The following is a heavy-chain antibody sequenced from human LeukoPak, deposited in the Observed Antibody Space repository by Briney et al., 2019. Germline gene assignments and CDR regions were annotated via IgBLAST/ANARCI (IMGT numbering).Heavy chain of an antibody. CDR1: GFTFSSYT. CDR2: ITSDSSYT. Sequence: PGGSLRLSCAASGFTFSSYTMTWVRQAPGKGLEWVSYITSDSSYTNYADSVKGRFTISRDNAKNSLYLQMNSLRAEDTAVYYCARAPTGSGSYFDYWGQGTLVTVSS. J-gene: IGHJ4*02. V-gene: IGHV3-21*05. CDR3: ARAPTGSGSYFDY. D-gene: IGHD1-26*01.